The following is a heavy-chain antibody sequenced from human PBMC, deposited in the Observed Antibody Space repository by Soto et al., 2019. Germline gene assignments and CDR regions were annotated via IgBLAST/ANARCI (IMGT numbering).Heavy chain of an antibody. CDR2: TYYRSKWYN. CDR3: ARVYSSTLYSSSLGLVYYYYGMDV. D-gene: IGHD6-6*01. CDR1: GDSVSSNSAA. J-gene: IGHJ6*02. Sequence: PSQTLSLTCAISGDSVSSNSAAWNWIRQSPSRGLEWLGRTYYRSKWYNDYAVSVKSRITINPDTSKNQFSLQLNSVTPEDTAVYYCARVYSSTLYSSSLGLVYYYYGMDVWGQGTTVTVSS. V-gene: IGHV6-1*01.